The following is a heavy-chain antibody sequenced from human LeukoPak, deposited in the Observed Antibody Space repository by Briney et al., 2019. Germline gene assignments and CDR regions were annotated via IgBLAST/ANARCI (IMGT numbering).Heavy chain of an antibody. CDR1: GFTFSSYE. Sequence: GGSLRLSCAASGFTFSSYEMDWVRQAPGKGLEWVSYISSSGSTIYYADSVKGRFTISRDNAKNSLYLQMNSLRAEYTSVYYCAELGITMIGGVWGKGTTVTISS. CDR3: AELGITMIGGV. J-gene: IGHJ6*04. CDR2: ISSSGSTI. V-gene: IGHV3-48*03. D-gene: IGHD3-10*02.